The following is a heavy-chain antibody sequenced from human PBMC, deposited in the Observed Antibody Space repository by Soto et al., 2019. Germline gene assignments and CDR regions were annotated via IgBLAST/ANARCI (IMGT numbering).Heavy chain of an antibody. CDR1: GFTFSSYG. D-gene: IGHD3-3*01. CDR2: ISYDGSNK. V-gene: IGHV3-30*18. CDR3: AKGGRTYYDFWSGYLSDAFDI. Sequence: PGGSLRLSCAASGFTFSSYGMHWVRQAPGKGLEWVAVISYDGSNKYYADSVKGRFTISRDNSKNTLYLQMNSLRAEDTAVYYCAKGGRTYYDFWSGYLSDAFDIWGQGTMVTV. J-gene: IGHJ3*02.